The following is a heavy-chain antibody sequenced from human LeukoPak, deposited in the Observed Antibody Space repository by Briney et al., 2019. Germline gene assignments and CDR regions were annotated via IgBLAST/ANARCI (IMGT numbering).Heavy chain of an antibody. CDR2: IYYSGST. J-gene: IGHJ6*03. Sequence: KPSETLSLTCTVSGGSISSYYWSWIRQPPGKGLEWIGYIYYSGSTNYNPSLKSRVIISVDTSKNQFSLKLSSVTAADTAVYYCARGPAKYYDFWSGPYYYYYMDVWGKGTTVTVSS. CDR3: ARGPAKYYDFWSGPYYYYYMDV. D-gene: IGHD3-3*01. CDR1: GGSISSYY. V-gene: IGHV4-59*01.